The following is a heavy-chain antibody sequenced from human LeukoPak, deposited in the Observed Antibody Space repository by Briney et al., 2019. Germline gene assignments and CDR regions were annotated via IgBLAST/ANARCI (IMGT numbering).Heavy chain of an antibody. D-gene: IGHD6-6*01. CDR3: AREGQQLVPPFDY. CDR1: GSISSGSYY. V-gene: IGHV4-61*02. CDR2: IYTSGST. Sequence: SETLSLTCTVSGSISSGSYYWSWIRQPAGKGLEWIGRIYTSGSTNYNPSLESRVTISVDTSKNQFSLKLTSLTAADTAVYYCAREGQQLVPPFDYWGQGNLVTVSS. J-gene: IGHJ4*02.